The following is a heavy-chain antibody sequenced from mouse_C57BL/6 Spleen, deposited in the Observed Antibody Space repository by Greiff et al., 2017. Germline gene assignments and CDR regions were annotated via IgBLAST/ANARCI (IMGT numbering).Heavy chain of an antibody. CDR1: GYSFTVYN. Sequence: VHVKQSGPELVKPGASVKISCKASGYSFTVYNMNWVKQSTGKSLAWIGVINPNYGTTSYNQKFKGKATLTVDQSSSAAYMQLDSLSSEDSAVDYCAREETVVSPMDYWGQGTSVTVSS. CDR3: AREETVVSPMDY. CDR2: INPNYGTT. V-gene: IGHV1-39*01. J-gene: IGHJ4*01. D-gene: IGHD1-1*01.